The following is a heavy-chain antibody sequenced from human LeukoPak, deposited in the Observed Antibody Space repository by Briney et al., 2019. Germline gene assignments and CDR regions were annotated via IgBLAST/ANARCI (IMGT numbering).Heavy chain of an antibody. CDR1: GGSISSSSYY. CDR3: ARSPFEYYYDSSGYYLSGAFDI. V-gene: IGHV4-39*07. Sequence: PSETLSLTCTVSGGSISSSSYYWGWIRQPPGKGLEWIGSIYYSGSTYYNPSLTSRVTISVDTSKNQFSPRLSSVTAADTAVYYCARSPFEYYYDSSGYYLSGAFDIWGQGTMVTVSS. D-gene: IGHD3-22*01. CDR2: IYYSGST. J-gene: IGHJ3*02.